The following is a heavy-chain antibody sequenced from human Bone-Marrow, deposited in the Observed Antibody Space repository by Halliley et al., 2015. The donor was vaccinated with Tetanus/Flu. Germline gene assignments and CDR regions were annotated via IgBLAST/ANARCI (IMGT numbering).Heavy chain of an antibody. CDR1: GYMFANYW. Sequence: QLVQSGAEVKKPGESLKISCKASGYMFANYWIGWVRQMPGKGLEWMGIIYPGDSDVIYSPSFQGRVAISADRSISTAYLQWNSRKAPGPAIYYCARTAGGDNGSYTSWGQGTLVTVSS. J-gene: IGHJ5*02. D-gene: IGHD1-26*01. V-gene: IGHV5-51*01. CDR3: ARTAGGDNGSYTS. CDR2: IYPGDSDV.